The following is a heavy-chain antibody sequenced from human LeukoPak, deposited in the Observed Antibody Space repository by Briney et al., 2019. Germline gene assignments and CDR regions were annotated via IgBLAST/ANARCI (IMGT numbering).Heavy chain of an antibody. CDR1: GYTFTSYG. J-gene: IGHJ6*03. CDR2: INPNSGGT. CDR3: ARDSRPVVYHTLYYYYYMDV. Sequence: GASVKVSCKASGYTFTSYGISWVRQAPGQGLEWMGWINPNSGGTNYAQKFQGRVTMTRDTSISTAYMELSRLRSDDTAVYYCARDSRPVVYHTLYYYYYMDVWGKGTTVTVSS. D-gene: IGHD1-14*01. V-gene: IGHV1-2*02.